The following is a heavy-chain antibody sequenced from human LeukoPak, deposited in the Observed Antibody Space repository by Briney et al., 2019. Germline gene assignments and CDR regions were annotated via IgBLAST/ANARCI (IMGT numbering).Heavy chain of an antibody. CDR2: ITSNLVTI. Sequence: GGSLRLSCAASGFNFNVYSMNWVRQAPGKGLEWISYITSNLVTIHYADSVRGRFTISRDNAQNSLYLHMNSLRVEDTAVYFCARSTDWYADYWGQGTRVTVSP. CDR1: GFNFNVYS. J-gene: IGHJ4*02. V-gene: IGHV3-48*01. CDR3: ARSTDWYADY. D-gene: IGHD3-9*01.